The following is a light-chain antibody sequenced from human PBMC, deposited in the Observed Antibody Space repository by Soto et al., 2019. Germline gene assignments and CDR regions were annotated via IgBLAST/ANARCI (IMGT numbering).Light chain of an antibody. V-gene: IGLV3-21*02. CDR1: HIGNKA. CDR3: QVWDTSTDHRGV. J-gene: IGLJ1*01. CDR2: DDS. Sequence: SYELTQPPSVSVAPGQTARITCGGYHIGNKAVHWYQRRPGQAPVLVVYDDSDRPSGIPERFSGSNSGNTATLTITRVEAGDEADYYCQVWDTSTDHRGVFGTGTKLTVL.